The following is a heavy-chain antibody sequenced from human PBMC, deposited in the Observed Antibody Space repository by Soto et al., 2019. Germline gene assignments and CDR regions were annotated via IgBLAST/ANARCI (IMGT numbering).Heavy chain of an antibody. CDR2: TYCRSKWYS. J-gene: IGHJ4*02. CDR3: ARGSYYSGWV. D-gene: IGHD6-19*01. V-gene: IGHV6-1*01. CDR1: GDSVSSTSTA. Sequence: PTLSLTCAISGDSVSSTSTAWSWIRQSPSRGLEWLGRTYCRSKWYSDYAVSVKSRITINPDTSKNQFSLQLNSVTPEDTAVYYCARGSYYSGWVWGQGTLVTVSS.